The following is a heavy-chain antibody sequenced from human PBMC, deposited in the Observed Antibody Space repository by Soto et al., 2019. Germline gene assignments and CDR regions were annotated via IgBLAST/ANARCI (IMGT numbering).Heavy chain of an antibody. CDR3: ARIDCTDGVCEWNWLDP. CDR1: GDSISSVNW. J-gene: IGHJ5*02. Sequence: QVQLQESGPGLVKPSETLSLTCAVSGDSISSVNWWTWVRQSPGKGLEWIGEISPGGNTNYNPSLESRVTISADKANNQFSLNLRSVTAADTAVYYFARIDCTDGVCEWNWLDPWGQGILITVSS. CDR2: ISPGGNT. V-gene: IGHV4-4*02. D-gene: IGHD2-8*01.